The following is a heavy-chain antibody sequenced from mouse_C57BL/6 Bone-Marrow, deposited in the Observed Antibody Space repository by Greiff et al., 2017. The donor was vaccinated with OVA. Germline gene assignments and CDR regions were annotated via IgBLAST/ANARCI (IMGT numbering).Heavy chain of an antibody. D-gene: IGHD1-1*01. Sequence: EVKVVESGGGLVQPGGSLKLSCAASGFTFSDYYMYWVRQTPEKRLEWVAYISNGGGSTYYPDTVKGRFTISRDNAKNTLYLQMSRLKSEDTAMYYCARHPFITTVVGYFDYWGQGTTLTVSS. J-gene: IGHJ2*01. CDR3: ARHPFITTVVGYFDY. CDR2: ISNGGGST. CDR1: GFTFSDYY. V-gene: IGHV5-12*01.